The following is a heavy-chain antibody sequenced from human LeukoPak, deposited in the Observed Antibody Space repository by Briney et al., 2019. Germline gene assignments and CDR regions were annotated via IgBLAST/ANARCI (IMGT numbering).Heavy chain of an antibody. CDR1: GGSISSYY. D-gene: IGHD5-12*01. J-gene: IGHJ4*02. CDR2: IYYSGST. V-gene: IGHV4-59*08. CDR3: ARQSGYETQFDY. Sequence: SETLSLTCTGSGGSISSYYWSWIRQPPGKGLEWIGYIYYSGSTNYNPSLKSRVTISVDTSKNQFSLKLSSVTAADTALYYCARQSGYETQFDYWGQGTLVTVSS.